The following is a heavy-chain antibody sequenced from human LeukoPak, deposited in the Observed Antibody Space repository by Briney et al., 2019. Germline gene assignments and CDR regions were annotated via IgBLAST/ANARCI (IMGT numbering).Heavy chain of an antibody. CDR1: GFTFSSYS. CDR3: ARNEGEWLYFFDY. CDR2: ISSSSSTI. J-gene: IGHJ4*02. D-gene: IGHD3-3*01. Sequence: GGSLRLSCAASGFTFSSYSMNWVRQAPGKGLEWVSYISSSSSTIYYADSVKGRFTISRDNAKNSLYLQMNSLRAEDTAVYYCARNEGEWLYFFDYWGQGTLVTVSS. V-gene: IGHV3-48*01.